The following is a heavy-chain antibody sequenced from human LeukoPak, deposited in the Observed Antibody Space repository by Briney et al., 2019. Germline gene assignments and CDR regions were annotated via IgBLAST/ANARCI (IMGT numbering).Heavy chain of an antibody. Sequence: GGSLRLSGAASGFTFTDYYMSWVRQAPGKGLEWISYIGKRGTDINYADSVKGRLTVSRDNAKSSLFLQMDNLRAEDTAVYYCATTARVGQNWGQGTLVTVSS. CDR3: ATTARVGQN. V-gene: IGHV3-11*01. J-gene: IGHJ4*02. D-gene: IGHD3/OR15-3a*01. CDR1: GFTFTDYY. CDR2: IGKRGTDI.